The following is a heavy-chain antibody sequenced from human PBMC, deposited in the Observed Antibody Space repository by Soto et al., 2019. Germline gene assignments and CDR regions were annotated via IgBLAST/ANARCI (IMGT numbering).Heavy chain of an antibody. V-gene: IGHV4-59*02. D-gene: IGHD3-22*01. CDR2: IYYSGST. Sequence: SSETLSLTCTVSGGSVSTYYWSWIRQPPGKGLEWIAYIYYSGSTSYNPSLKSRVTISLDTSKNQFSLKLSSVTAADTAAYYCARTYDDSGPNSGGYGFDIWGPGTMVTVSS. CDR1: GGSVSTYY. CDR3: ARTYDDSGPNSGGYGFDI. J-gene: IGHJ3*02.